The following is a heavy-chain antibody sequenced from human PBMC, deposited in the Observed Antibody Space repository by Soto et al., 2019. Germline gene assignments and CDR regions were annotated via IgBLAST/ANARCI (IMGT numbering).Heavy chain of an antibody. V-gene: IGHV4-30-4*01. D-gene: IGHD3-10*01. J-gene: IGHJ4*02. CDR3: ARILMNYYRLDY. CDR1: GASINSGDYY. CDR2: IYYSGST. Sequence: KASETLSLTCTVSGASINSGDYYWSWIRQPPGKGLEWIGHIYYSGSTYYNPSLKSRAGISVDSSKSQVSLKLTSVTAADTAVYCCARILMNYYRLDYWGQGALVTVSS.